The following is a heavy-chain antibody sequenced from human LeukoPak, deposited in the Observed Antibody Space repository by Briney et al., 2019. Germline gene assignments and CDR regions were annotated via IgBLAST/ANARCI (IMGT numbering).Heavy chain of an antibody. D-gene: IGHD3-16*02. CDR3: ARLAMNDYVWGSYRYAHDAFAI. CDR1: GYSFTSYW. CDR2: IYPGDSDT. Sequence: GESLKISCKGSGYSFTSYWIGWVRQMPGKGLEWMGIIYPGDSDTRYSPSFQGQVTISADKSISTAYLQWSSLKASDTAMYYCARLAMNDYVWGSYRYAHDAFAIWGQGTMVTVSS. J-gene: IGHJ3*02. V-gene: IGHV5-51*01.